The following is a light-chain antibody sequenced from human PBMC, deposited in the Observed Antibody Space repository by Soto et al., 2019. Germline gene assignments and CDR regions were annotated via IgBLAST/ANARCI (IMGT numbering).Light chain of an antibody. Sequence: EVVIPQPPATLYVSPGARATLSCRASQSVSSNLAWYQQKPGQAPGLPIYGASTRATGIPARFSGSGSGTEFTLTISSLQSEDFAVYYCQQYNNWLGTFGQGTKV. CDR2: GAS. V-gene: IGKV3-15*01. CDR3: QQYNNWLGT. CDR1: QSVSSN. J-gene: IGKJ1*01.